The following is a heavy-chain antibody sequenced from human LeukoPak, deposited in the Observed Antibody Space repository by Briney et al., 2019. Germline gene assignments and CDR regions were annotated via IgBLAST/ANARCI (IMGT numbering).Heavy chain of an antibody. V-gene: IGHV3-74*01. J-gene: IGHJ4*02. CDR1: GFTFSGYW. CDR2: INGGGSST. CDR3: ARGPSSNWGDFDY. Sequence: PGGALRLSCAPSGFTFSGYWMHWVRQAPGKGVGWVSLINGGGSSTNYSHSVKGRFTISRDNAKNTLYLQMNSLRGEDTAVYYCARGPSSNWGDFDYWGQGTLVIASS. D-gene: IGHD7-27*01.